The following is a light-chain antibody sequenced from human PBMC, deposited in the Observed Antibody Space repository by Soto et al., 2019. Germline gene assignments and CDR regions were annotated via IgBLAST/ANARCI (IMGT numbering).Light chain of an antibody. CDR3: AAWDDSLSAWV. V-gene: IGLV1-44*01. CDR1: RSNFGSNP. Sequence: QSVLTQPPSASGTPGQRVTISCSGSRSNFGSNPVNWYQQLPGAAPKLLIYTNDQRPSRVPDRFSGSKSGTSASLAISGLQSEDEADYYCAAWDDSLSAWVFGGGTKLTV. J-gene: IGLJ3*02. CDR2: TND.